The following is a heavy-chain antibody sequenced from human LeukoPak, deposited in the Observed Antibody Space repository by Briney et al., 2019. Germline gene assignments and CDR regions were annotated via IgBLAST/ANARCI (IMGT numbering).Heavy chain of an antibody. CDR1: GFTFSSYA. CDR2: GSSGGST. D-gene: IGHD5-18*01. CDR3: AKEGRKTGNTYGYEFDS. Sequence: GGSLRLSCAASGFTFSSYAMSWVRQAPGKGLEWVSAGSSGGSTNYADYVKGQFTISRDNFKNTVYLHMNNLRAEDTAVYYCAKEGRKTGNTYGYEFDSWGQGTLVTVSS. J-gene: IGHJ4*02. V-gene: IGHV3-23*01.